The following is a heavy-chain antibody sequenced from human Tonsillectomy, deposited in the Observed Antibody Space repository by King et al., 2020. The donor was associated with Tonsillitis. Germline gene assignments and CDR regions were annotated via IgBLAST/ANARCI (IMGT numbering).Heavy chain of an antibody. D-gene: IGHD3-22*01. J-gene: IGHJ4*02. Sequence: VQLVESGGALVQPGGSLRLSCVASGFTFSTYAVSWVRQAPGKGLQWVSAISGNGAHTYDADSVKGRFTISRDNSKNTLALQMYSLRADDTAVYFCAKSCDDSCYLYKRFFDYWGQGTLVGVSS. V-gene: IGHV3-23*04. CDR3: AKSCDDSCYLYKRFFDY. CDR1: GFTFSTYA. CDR2: ISGNGAHT.